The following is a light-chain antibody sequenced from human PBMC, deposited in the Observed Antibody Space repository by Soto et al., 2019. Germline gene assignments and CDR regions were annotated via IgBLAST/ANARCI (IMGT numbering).Light chain of an antibody. CDR2: DAS. Sequence: DIQMTQSPYTLSASVGDRVAITCRASQTISSWLAWYQQKPGKAPKLLIYDASNLERGVPSRFSGIRSGTEFTLSISSLQPDDFATYYCQQYDTYPFSFGQGTKLEIK. CDR3: QQYDTYPFS. J-gene: IGKJ2*03. V-gene: IGKV1-5*01. CDR1: QTISSW.